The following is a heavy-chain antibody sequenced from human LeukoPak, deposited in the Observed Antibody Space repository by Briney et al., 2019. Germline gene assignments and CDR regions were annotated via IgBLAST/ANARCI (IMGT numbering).Heavy chain of an antibody. CDR2: ISSSATYI. CDR3: ATWDDYGDFVAFEY. Sequence: GGSLRLSCGRSGSTFSSYTMNWVRQAPGKGLEWVASISSSATYIYYADSVRGRFTISRDDAKKSVFLHMNSLRAEDTAVYFCATWDDYGDFVAFEYWGQGTLVTVSS. J-gene: IGHJ4*02. D-gene: IGHD4-17*01. V-gene: IGHV3-21*01. CDR1: GSTFSSYT.